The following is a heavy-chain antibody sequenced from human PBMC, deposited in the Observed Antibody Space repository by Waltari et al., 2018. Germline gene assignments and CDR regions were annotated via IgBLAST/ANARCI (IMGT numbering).Heavy chain of an antibody. CDR2: IKQDGSEK. V-gene: IGHV3-7*01. CDR3: VRSVMIVHFDY. D-gene: IGHD3-22*01. Sequence: EVQLVESGGGLVQPGGSLRLSCAASGFTFSSYWMSWVRQAPGKGLEWVANIKQDGSEKYYVDSVKGRFTISRDNAKNSLYLQMNSLRAEDTAVYYCVRSVMIVHFDYWGQGTLVTVSS. J-gene: IGHJ4*02. CDR1: GFTFSSYW.